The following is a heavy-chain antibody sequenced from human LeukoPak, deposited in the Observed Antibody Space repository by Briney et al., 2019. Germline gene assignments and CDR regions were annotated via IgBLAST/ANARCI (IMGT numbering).Heavy chain of an antibody. CDR1: GYTFTSSY. V-gene: IGHV1-46*01. D-gene: IGHD2-2*01. J-gene: IGHJ4*02. CDR2: INPSGGST. Sequence: GASVKVSCKASGYTFTSSYIHWVRQAPGQGLEWMGIINPSGGSTRYPQKFQGRVTMTRDTSTSTVYMEVSSLRSEDTAVYYCATDKEVVPSATYFDYWGQGTLVTVSS. CDR3: ATDKEVVPSATYFDY.